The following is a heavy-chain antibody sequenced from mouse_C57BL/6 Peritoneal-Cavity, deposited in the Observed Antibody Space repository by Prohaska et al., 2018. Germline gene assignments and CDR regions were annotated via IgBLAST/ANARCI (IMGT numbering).Heavy chain of an antibody. Sequence: EVLLLESGGGLVHPGGSRGLSCDGSGFTFSGFWMSWVRQTTWKTLEGIGDINSYGLSINYAPSRKVRVTIFRDNDKSTLYLQMSNVRSEDTARYISVTSGNHWDFDVWCTGSNVTVFS. CDR1: GFTFSGFW. D-gene: IGHD6-1*01. J-gene: IGHJ1*03. CDR3: VTSGNHWDFDV. V-gene: IGHV11-2*01. CDR2: INSYGLSI.